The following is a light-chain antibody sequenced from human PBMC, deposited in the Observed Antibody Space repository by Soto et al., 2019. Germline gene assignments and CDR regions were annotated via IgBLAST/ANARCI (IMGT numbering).Light chain of an antibody. J-gene: IGKJ4*01. CDR2: DAS. CDR1: HDITNC. Sequence: DIQMTQAPSSLSASIGDRVTITCQASHDITNCLNWYQQKPGRAPKLLIYDASNLETGVPSRFSGSGSGTDFTFTISRLQPEDSATYYCQQYENLPLAFGGGTKVEIK. CDR3: QQYENLPLA. V-gene: IGKV1-33*01.